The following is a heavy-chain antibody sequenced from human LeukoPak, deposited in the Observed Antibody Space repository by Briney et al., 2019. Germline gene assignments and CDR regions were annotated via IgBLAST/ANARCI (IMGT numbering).Heavy chain of an antibody. Sequence: GGSLRLSCAASGFTFSSYEMNWVRQAPGKGLEWVSYISSSGSTIYYADSVKGRFTISRDNAKNSLYLQMNSLRAEDTAVYYCARVPLSYDYGDYGIDYWGQGTLVTVSS. CDR2: ISSSGSTI. D-gene: IGHD4-17*01. CDR3: ARVPLSYDYGDYGIDY. V-gene: IGHV3-48*03. J-gene: IGHJ4*02. CDR1: GFTFSSYE.